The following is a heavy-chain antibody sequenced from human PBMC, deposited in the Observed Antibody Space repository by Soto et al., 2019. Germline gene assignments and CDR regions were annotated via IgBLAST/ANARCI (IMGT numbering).Heavy chain of an antibody. CDR1: GYSFTSYW. D-gene: IGHD3-22*01. J-gene: IGHJ4*02. Sequence: EVQLVQSGAEVKKPGESLRISCKGSGYSFTSYWISWVRQMPGKDLEWMGRIDPSDSYINYSPSFQGHVTISVDKSISTAYVQWSSLKDSDTAMYYCARHSSGWYGYFDSWGQGTLVTVSS. CDR2: IDPSDSYI. CDR3: ARHSSGWYGYFDS. V-gene: IGHV5-10-1*01.